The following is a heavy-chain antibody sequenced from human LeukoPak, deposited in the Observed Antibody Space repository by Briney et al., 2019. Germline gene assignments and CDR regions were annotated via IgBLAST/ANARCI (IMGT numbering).Heavy chain of an antibody. D-gene: IGHD4-17*01. CDR1: GYTFTSYW. Sequence: GESLKISCKGSGYTFTSYWIGWVRQMPGKGLEWMGIIYPGDSDTRYSPSFQGQVTISADKSISTAYLQWSSLKASDTAMYYCARLYRTTVTYNWFDPWGQGTLVTVSS. CDR2: IYPGDSDT. CDR3: ARLYRTTVTYNWFDP. V-gene: IGHV5-51*01. J-gene: IGHJ5*02.